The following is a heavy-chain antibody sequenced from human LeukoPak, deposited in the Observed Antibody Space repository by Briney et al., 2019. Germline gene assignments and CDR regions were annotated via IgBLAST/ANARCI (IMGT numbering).Heavy chain of an antibody. CDR1: GYTFTGYY. CDR2: INPNSGGT. V-gene: IGHV1-2*02. D-gene: IGHD6-13*01. CDR3: ARERRIAAAGRNNWFDP. Sequence: ASVKVSCKASGYTFTGYYMHWVRQAPGQGLEWMGWINPNSGGTNYAQKFQGRVAMTRDTSISTAYMELSRLRSDDTAVYYCARERRIAAAGRNNWFDPWGQGNLVTVSS. J-gene: IGHJ5*02.